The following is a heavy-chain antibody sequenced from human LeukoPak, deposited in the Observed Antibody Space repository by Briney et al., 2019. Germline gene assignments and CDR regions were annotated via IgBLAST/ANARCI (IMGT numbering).Heavy chain of an antibody. CDR3: AKAGYFSSTSCYYYYYYMDV. D-gene: IGHD2-2*01. J-gene: IGHJ6*03. V-gene: IGHV3-33*06. CDR2: IWYDGGNK. Sequence: GGSLRLSCAASGFTFSSYGMQWVRQAPGKGLEWVAVIWYDGGNKYYADSVKGRFTISRDNSKNTLYLQMNSLRAEDTAVYYCAKAGYFSSTSCYYYYYYMDVWGKGTTVTVSS. CDR1: GFTFSSYG.